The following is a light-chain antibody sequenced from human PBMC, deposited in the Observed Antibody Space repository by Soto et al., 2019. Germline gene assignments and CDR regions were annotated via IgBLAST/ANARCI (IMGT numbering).Light chain of an antibody. CDR3: HQYGYSPNT. J-gene: IGKJ2*01. V-gene: IGKV3-20*01. Sequence: EIVLTQSPGTLSLSPGERATLSCRASRSVSSRFLAWYQQKPGQAPRLLIYGASSRATGIPDRFSGSGSGTDFTLTISRLEPEDFAVYHGHQYGYSPNTFGQGTKLEIK. CDR2: GAS. CDR1: RSVSSRF.